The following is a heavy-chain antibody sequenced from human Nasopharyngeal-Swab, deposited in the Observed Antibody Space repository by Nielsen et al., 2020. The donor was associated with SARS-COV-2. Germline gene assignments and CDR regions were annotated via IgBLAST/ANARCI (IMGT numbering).Heavy chain of an antibody. J-gene: IGHJ6*02. CDR3: ARDPQYSSSWSYYYYYGMDV. Sequence: LSLTCAASGFTFRRYSMNWVRQAPGKGLEWVSYISSSSSTIYYADSVKGRFTISRDNAKNSLYLQMNSLGDEDTAVYYCARDPQYSSSWSYYYYYGMDVWGQGTTVTVSS. CDR2: ISSSSSTI. CDR1: GFTFRRYS. D-gene: IGHD6-13*01. V-gene: IGHV3-48*02.